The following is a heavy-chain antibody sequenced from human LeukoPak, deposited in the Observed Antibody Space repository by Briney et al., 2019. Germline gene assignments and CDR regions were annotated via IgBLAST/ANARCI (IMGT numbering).Heavy chain of an antibody. J-gene: IGHJ4*02. Sequence: NPSETLSLTCTVSGASVSSFYWSWIRQPPGKGLEWIGYIYYSGSTNYNPSLKSRVTISVDTSKNQFSLKLSSVTAADTAVYYCASASGSSWYYFDYWGQGTLVTVSS. CDR3: ASASGSSWYYFDY. V-gene: IGHV4-59*02. CDR1: GASVSSFY. D-gene: IGHD6-13*01. CDR2: IYYSGST.